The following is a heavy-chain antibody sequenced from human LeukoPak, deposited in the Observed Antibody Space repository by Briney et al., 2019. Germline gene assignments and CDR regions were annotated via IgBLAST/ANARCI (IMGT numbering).Heavy chain of an antibody. V-gene: IGHV1-69*04. CDR1: GGTFRSYA. CDR2: IIPILGIA. Sequence: GASVKVSCKASGGTFRSYAISWVRQAPGQGLEWMGRIIPILGIANYAQKFQGRVTITADKSTSTAYMELSSLRSEDTAVYYCARQPRGIVVVVAAENWFDPWGQGTLVTVSS. J-gene: IGHJ5*02. CDR3: ARQPRGIVVVVAAENWFDP. D-gene: IGHD2-15*01.